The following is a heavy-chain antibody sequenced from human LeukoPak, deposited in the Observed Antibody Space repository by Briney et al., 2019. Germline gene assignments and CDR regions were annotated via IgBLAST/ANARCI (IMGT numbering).Heavy chain of an antibody. V-gene: IGHV1-2*02. CDR3: ARERGQQVRFDP. Sequence: ASVKVSCKASGYTFTDYDMHWVRQAPGQGLEWMGWINPNNGGTNYAQKFQGRVTMTRDTSISTAYMELSGLRSDDTAVYYCARERGQQVRFDPWGQGTLVTVSS. CDR2: INPNNGGT. CDR1: GYTFTDYD. J-gene: IGHJ5*02. D-gene: IGHD6-13*01.